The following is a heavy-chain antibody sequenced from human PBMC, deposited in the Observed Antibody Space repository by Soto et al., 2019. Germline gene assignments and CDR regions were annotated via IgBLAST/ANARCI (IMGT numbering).Heavy chain of an antibody. V-gene: IGHV4-34*01. D-gene: IGHD6-19*01. CDR3: ARGPKGYSSGWYPN. CDR2: INHSGST. J-gene: IGHJ4*02. CDR1: GGSFSGYY. Sequence: PSETLSLTCAVYGGSFSGYYWSWIRQPPGKGLEWIGEINHSGSTNYNPSLKSRVTISVDTSKNQFSLRLSSVTAADTAVYYCARGPKGYSSGWYPNWGQGTVVTVSS.